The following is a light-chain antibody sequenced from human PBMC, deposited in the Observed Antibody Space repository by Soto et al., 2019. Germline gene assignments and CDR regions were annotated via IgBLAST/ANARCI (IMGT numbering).Light chain of an antibody. CDR2: DAS. Sequence: EIVMTQSPATLSVSPGERAILSCRASQSVSSNLAWYQQKPGQAPRLLIHDASTRATGIPARFSGSGSGTEFTLTISSLQSEDVAVYYCQQYNYWPTFGQGTKVEIK. J-gene: IGKJ1*01. CDR1: QSVSSN. V-gene: IGKV3-15*01. CDR3: QQYNYWPT.